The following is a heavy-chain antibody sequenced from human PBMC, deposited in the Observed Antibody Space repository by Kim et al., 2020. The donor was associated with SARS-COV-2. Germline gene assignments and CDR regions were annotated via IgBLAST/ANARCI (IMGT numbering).Heavy chain of an antibody. CDR1: GFTFSSYS. CDR3: ARDTRAGNYYYGMDV. Sequence: GGSLRLSCAASGFTFSSYSMNWVRQAPGKGLEWVSSISSSSSYIYYADSVKGRFTISRDNAKNSLYLQMNSLRAEDTAVYYCARDTRAGNYYYGMDVWGQGTTVTVSS. CDR2: ISSSSSYI. J-gene: IGHJ6*02. V-gene: IGHV3-21*01. D-gene: IGHD3-3*01.